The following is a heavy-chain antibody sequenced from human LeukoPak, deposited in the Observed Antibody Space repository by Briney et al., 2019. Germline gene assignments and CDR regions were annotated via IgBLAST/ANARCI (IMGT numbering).Heavy chain of an antibody. CDR1: GYTLTELS. CDR3: AALEDYGDYEFVH. Sequence: ASVKVSCKVSGYTLTELSMHWVRQAPGKGLEWMGGFDPEDGETIDAQKFQGRVTMTEDTSTDTAYMELSSLRSEDTVVYYCAALEDYGDYEFVHWGQGTLVTVSS. J-gene: IGHJ4*02. D-gene: IGHD4-17*01. CDR2: FDPEDGET. V-gene: IGHV1-24*01.